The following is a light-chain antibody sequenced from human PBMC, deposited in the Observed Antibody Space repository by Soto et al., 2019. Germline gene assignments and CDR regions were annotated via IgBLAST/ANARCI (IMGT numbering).Light chain of an antibody. J-gene: IGKJ1*01. V-gene: IGKV1-5*03. CDR1: QSISSW. CDR3: QQYDTYWT. Sequence: DIQMTQSPSTLSASVGDRVIITCRASQSISSWLAWYQQKPGKAPKLLIYKASTLESGVPSRFSGSGSGTDYTLTISSLQPDDFETYYCQQYDTYWTFGQGNKVEIK. CDR2: KAS.